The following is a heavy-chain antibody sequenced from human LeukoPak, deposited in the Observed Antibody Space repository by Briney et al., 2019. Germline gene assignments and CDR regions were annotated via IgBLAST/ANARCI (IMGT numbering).Heavy chain of an antibody. CDR3: RYNAGFES. CDR2: IRSKTNSYAT. J-gene: IGHJ4*02. V-gene: IGHV3-73*01. CDR1: GFTFSGSA. D-gene: IGHD1-1*01. Sequence: GGSLRLSCAASGFTFSGSAMHWVRQASGKGLEWVGRIRSKTNSYATSYAASVKGRFALSRDDSKNTAYLQMNSLKTEDTAVYCTRYNAGFESWGQGTLVTVSS.